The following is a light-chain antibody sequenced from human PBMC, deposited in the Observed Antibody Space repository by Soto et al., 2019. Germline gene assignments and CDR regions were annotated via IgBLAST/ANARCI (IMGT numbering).Light chain of an antibody. CDR3: LQHYAWPWT. Sequence: EIVMTQSPGTLSVFPGESVTLSCRASQSVNGFLDWFQHKPGQAPRLVLKRIFIRAIGVPARFSGSGSEIEFTLTINGLQCEDSGVYYCLQHYAWPWTFGQGTKVDI. V-gene: IGKV3-15*01. CDR2: RIF. CDR1: QSVNGF. J-gene: IGKJ1*01.